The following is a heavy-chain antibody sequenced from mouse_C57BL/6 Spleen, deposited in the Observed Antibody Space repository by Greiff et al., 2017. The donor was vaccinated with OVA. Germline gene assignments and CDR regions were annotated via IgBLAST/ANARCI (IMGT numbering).Heavy chain of an antibody. V-gene: IGHV1-54*01. Sequence: QVQLQQSGAELVRPGTSVKVSCKASGYAFTNYLIEWVKQRPGQGLEWIGVINPGSGGTNYNEKFKGKATLTADKSSSTAYMQLSSLTSEDSAVYVCARAGGYYGSTAWFAYWGQGTLVTVSA. D-gene: IGHD1-1*01. J-gene: IGHJ3*01. CDR1: GYAFTNYL. CDR3: ARAGGYYGSTAWFAY. CDR2: INPGSGGT.